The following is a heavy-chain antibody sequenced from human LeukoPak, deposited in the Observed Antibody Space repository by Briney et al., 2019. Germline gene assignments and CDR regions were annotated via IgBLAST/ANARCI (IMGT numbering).Heavy chain of an antibody. V-gene: IGHV3-7*03. J-gene: IGHJ4*02. CDR1: GFTFGNFW. Sequence: PGGSLRLSCAASGFTFGNFWMSWVRQAPGQGLEWVANIKQDGSETYYVDSVKGRFTISRDNAKNSVFLQMNSLRAEDTAVYYCAKDGHWGQGTLVTVSS. CDR3: AKDGH. CDR2: IKQDGSET.